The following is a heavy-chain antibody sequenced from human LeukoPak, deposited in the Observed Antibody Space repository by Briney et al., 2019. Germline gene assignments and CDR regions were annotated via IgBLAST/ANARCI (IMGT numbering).Heavy chain of an antibody. D-gene: IGHD6-13*01. V-gene: IGHV3-9*01. CDR3: AKEGVAAAGGFHYYYYMDV. Sequence: GRSLRLSCAASGFTFDDYAMHWVRQAPGKGLEWVSGISWNSGSIGYADSVKGRFTISRDNAKNSLYLQMNSLRAEDTALYYCAKEGVAAAGGFHYYYYMDVWGKGTTVTISS. J-gene: IGHJ6*03. CDR2: ISWNSGSI. CDR1: GFTFDDYA.